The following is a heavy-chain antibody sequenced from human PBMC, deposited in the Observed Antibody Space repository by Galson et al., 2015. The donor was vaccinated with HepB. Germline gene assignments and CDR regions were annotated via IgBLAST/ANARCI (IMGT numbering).Heavy chain of an antibody. D-gene: IGHD3-9*01. CDR2: IYWDDDK. J-gene: IGHJ4*02. CDR3: AHTGYDILTGYYGFDY. CDR1: GFSLSTSGVG. Sequence: VKPTQTLTLPCTFSGFSLSTSGVGVGWIRQSPGKALEWLALIYWDDDKRYSPSLKSRLTITKDTSKNQVVLTMTNMDPVDTATYYCAHTGYDILTGYYGFDYWGQGTLVTVSS. V-gene: IGHV2-5*02.